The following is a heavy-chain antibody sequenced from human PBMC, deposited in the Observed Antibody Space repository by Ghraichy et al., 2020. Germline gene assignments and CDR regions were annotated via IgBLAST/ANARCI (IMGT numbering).Heavy chain of an antibody. CDR3: ARSILNSGYAQPYYYGMDV. V-gene: IGHV1-69*13. D-gene: IGHD5-12*01. CDR2: IIPIFGTA. CDR1: GGTFSSYA. J-gene: IGHJ6*02. Sequence: SVKVSCKASGGTFSSYAISWVRQAPGQGLEWMGGIIPIFGTANYAQKFQGRVTITADESTSTAYMELSSLRSEDTAVYYCARSILNSGYAQPYYYGMDVWGQVTTVTASS.